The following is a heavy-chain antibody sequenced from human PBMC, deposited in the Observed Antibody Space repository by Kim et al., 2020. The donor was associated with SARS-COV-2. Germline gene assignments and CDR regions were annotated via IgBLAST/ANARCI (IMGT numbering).Heavy chain of an antibody. D-gene: IGHD1-26*01. Sequence: GGSLRLSCAASGFTFSSYAMSWVRQAPGKGPEWVSAISGSGGSTYYADSVKGRFTISRDNSKNTLYLQMNSLRAEDTAVYYCAKDRVGATLHFDYWGQGTLVTVSS. J-gene: IGHJ4*02. V-gene: IGHV3-23*01. CDR2: ISGSGGST. CDR1: GFTFSSYA. CDR3: AKDRVGATLHFDY.